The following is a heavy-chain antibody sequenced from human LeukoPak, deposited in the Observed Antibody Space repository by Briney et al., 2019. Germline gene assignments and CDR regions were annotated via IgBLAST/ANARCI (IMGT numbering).Heavy chain of an antibody. CDR2: IYSGGST. V-gene: IGHV3-53*01. CDR3: ATESGTYSGTCFDY. J-gene: IGHJ4*02. D-gene: IGHD1-26*01. CDR1: GFTVSSNY. Sequence: GGSLRLSCAASGFTVSSNYMSWVRQAPGKGLEWVSVIYSGGSTYYADSVKGRFTISRDNSKNTLYLQMNSLRAEDTAVYYCATESGTYSGTCFDYWGQGTLVTVSS.